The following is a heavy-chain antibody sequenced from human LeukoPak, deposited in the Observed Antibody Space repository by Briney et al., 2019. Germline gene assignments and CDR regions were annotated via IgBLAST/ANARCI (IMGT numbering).Heavy chain of an antibody. CDR2: IYYSGST. CDR1: GGSISSSSYY. J-gene: IGHJ3*02. CDR3: ARLDLNYKAFDI. Sequence: SETLSLTCTVSGGSISSSSYYWGWIRQPPGKGLEWIGSIYYSGSTYYNPSLKSRVTISADTSKNQFSLKLSSVTAADTAVYYCARLDLNYKAFDIWGQGTMVTVSS. D-gene: IGHD1-1*01. V-gene: IGHV4-39*01.